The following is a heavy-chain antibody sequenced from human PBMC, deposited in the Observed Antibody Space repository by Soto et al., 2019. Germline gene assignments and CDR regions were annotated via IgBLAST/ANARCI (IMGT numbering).Heavy chain of an antibody. CDR2: IYYSGST. Sequence: SETLSLTCTVSGGSVSSGSYYRSWIRQPPGKGLEWIGYIYYSGSTNYNPTLKSRVTISVDTSKNQFSLKLSSVTAADTAVYYCARVYYYGSGSYGMDVCGQRTTVTVSS. CDR1: GGSVSSGSYY. V-gene: IGHV4-61*01. J-gene: IGHJ6*02. CDR3: ARVYYYGSGSYGMDV. D-gene: IGHD3-10*01.